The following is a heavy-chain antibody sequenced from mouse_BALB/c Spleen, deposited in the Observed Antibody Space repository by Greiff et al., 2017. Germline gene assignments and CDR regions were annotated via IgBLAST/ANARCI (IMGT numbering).Heavy chain of an antibody. CDR3: ARVDYYGSSPFDY. V-gene: IGHV1-55*01. CDR2: IYPGSGST. Sequence: VQLQQSGAELVKPGTSVKLSCKASGYNFTSYWINWVKLRPGQGLEWIGDIYPGSGSTNYNEKFKGKATLTADKSSSTAYMQLSSLTSDDSAVYFCARVDYYGSSPFDYWGQGTTLTVSS. D-gene: IGHD1-1*01. J-gene: IGHJ2*01. CDR1: GYNFTSYW.